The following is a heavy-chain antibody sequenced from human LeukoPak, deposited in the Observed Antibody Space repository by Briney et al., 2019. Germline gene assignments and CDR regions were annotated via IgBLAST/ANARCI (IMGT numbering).Heavy chain of an antibody. V-gene: IGHV3-23*01. CDR3: ARDRHNWNLNDYYGMDV. D-gene: IGHD1-20*01. CDR1: GFTFSSCA. CDR2: ISGSGGST. J-gene: IGHJ6*02. Sequence: GGSLRLSCAASGFTFSSCAMSWVRQAPGKGLEWVSAISGSGGSTYYADSVKGRFTISRDNVKKTVDLQMNSLRAEDTAVYYCARDRHNWNLNDYYGMDVWGQGTTVIVAS.